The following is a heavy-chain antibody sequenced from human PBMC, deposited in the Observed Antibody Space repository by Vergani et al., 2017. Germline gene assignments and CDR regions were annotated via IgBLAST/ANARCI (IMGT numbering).Heavy chain of an antibody. V-gene: IGHV3-7*01. J-gene: IGHJ4*02. CDR1: GFTFSSYW. CDR2: IKQDGSEK. D-gene: IGHD6-19*01. CDR3: ARSGGIAVAGTDY. Sequence: EVQLVESGGGLVQPGGSLRLSCAASGFTFSSYWMSWVRQAPGKGLEWVANIKQDGSEKYYVDSVKGRFTISRDNAKNSLYLQMNSLRAEDTAVYYCARSGGIAVAGTDYWGQGTLVTVSS.